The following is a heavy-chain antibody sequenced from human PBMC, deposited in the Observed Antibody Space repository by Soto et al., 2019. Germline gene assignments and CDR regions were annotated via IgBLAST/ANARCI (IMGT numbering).Heavy chain of an antibody. CDR1: GGSIISHH. D-gene: IGHD2-15*01. CDR2: IHYSGST. Sequence: QVQLQESGPGLVKPSETLSLTCSVSGGSIISHHWSWIRQPPGKGLEWIGYIHYSGSTDYNPSLKSRLTISVDTSKNQFSLKLTSVTAADTAVYYCARGGWSLDYWGQGTLVTXSS. J-gene: IGHJ4*02. CDR3: ARGGWSLDY. V-gene: IGHV4-59*11.